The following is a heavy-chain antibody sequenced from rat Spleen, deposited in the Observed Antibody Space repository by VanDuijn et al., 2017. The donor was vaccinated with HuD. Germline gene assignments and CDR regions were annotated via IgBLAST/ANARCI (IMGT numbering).Heavy chain of an antibody. Sequence: EVQLVESGGGLVQPGRSMKLSCAASGFTFSNYDMAWVRQAPTKGLEWVAAISPSGGTTWYRDSVKGRFTISRDNAKSTLYLQMDSLRSEDTATYYCVTAYITRFDYWGQGVMVTVSS. CDR1: GFTFSNYD. D-gene: IGHD1-9*01. J-gene: IGHJ2*01. CDR2: ISPSGGTT. CDR3: VTAYITRFDY. V-gene: IGHV5-25*01.